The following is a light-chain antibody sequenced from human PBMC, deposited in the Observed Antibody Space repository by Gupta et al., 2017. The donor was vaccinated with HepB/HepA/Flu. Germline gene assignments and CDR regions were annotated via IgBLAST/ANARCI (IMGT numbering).Light chain of an antibody. CDR3: QHYDYTIPLS. V-gene: IGKV3-20*01. J-gene: IGKJ4*01. CDR2: GAS. CDR1: QCFTRSC. Sequence: IVSTQSPGTLSLSPGERATLSCRASQCFTRSCVAWYQQKPAQAPRLLIDGASSKAAGIPDRISSSGSGTDYTLTIIRLEPEDFAVYYCQHYDYTIPLSFGEGTKVEMK.